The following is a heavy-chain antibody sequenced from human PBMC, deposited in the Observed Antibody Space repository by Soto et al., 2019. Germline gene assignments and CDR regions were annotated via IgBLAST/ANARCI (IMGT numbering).Heavy chain of an antibody. V-gene: IGHV1-69*13. Sequence: SVKVSCKASGGTFSTYAITWVRQAPGQGLEWMGGIIPIFGTANYAQKFQGRVTITADESTSTAYMELSSLRSEDTAVYYCARVGRGYYYDSSGYYYFDYWGQGTLVTVSS. J-gene: IGHJ4*02. CDR3: ARVGRGYYYDSSGYYYFDY. CDR2: IIPIFGTA. CDR1: GGTFSTYA. D-gene: IGHD3-22*01.